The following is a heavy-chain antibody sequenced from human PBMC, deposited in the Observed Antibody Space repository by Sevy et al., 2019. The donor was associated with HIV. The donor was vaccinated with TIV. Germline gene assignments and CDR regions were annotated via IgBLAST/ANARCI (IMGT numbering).Heavy chain of an antibody. Sequence: GGSLRLSCVGSGFTFNDDFMTWVRQAPGKGLEWVSSISSKSTYTYYSDSVKGRFTISRDNAKNSLFLQMNSLRPEDTAVYYCERDRDDYAAGRRHPYCYYHGMDVWGRGNTVTVSS. CDR2: ISSKSTYT. V-gene: IGHV3-21*01. CDR1: GFTFNDDF. J-gene: IGHJ6*04. D-gene: IGHD3-10*01. CDR3: ERDRDDYAAGRRHPYCYYHGMDV.